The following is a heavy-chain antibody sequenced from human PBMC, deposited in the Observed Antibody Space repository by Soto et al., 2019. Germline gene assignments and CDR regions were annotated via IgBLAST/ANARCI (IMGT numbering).Heavy chain of an antibody. J-gene: IGHJ4*02. Sequence: GGSLRLSCAAAGFTLSSHAMGWLRQAPGAGPEWVAFVDGSGGDTSYADSVKGRFTISRDNSDNSLFLHMNSLRAEDTGRYFCAKEIFAAAYAATSAFDLWGQGTLVTVPQ. CDR2: VDGSGGDT. D-gene: IGHD2-8*01. V-gene: IGHV3-23*01. CDR3: AKEIFAAAYAATSAFDL. CDR1: GFTLSSHA.